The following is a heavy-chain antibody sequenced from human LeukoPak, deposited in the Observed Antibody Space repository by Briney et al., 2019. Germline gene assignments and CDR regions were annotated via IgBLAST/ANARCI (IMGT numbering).Heavy chain of an antibody. J-gene: IGHJ4*02. V-gene: IGHV3-7*01. D-gene: IGHD6-13*01. CDR1: GFTFNNYW. Sequence: GGSPRLSCAASGFTFNNYWMNWLRQAPGKGLEWVANIKEDGSEKYYVDSVKGRFTISRDNAKNSLSLQMNSLRAEDTALYYCARGAAAGDMFDYWGQGTLVTVSS. CDR3: ARGAAAGDMFDY. CDR2: IKEDGSEK.